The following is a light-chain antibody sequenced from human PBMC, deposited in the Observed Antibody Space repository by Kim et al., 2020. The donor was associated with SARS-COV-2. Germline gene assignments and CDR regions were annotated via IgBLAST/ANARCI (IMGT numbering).Light chain of an antibody. CDR2: DVT. CDR3: SSYTSSTTLV. V-gene: IGLV2-14*04. Sequence: GHSITISCTGTSSDVGAYNYVSWYQQHPGKAPKLMIYDVTKRPSGVSDRFSGSKSGNTASLTISGLQAEDEADYYCSSYTSSTTLVFGGGTQLTVL. CDR1: SSDVGAYNY. J-gene: IGLJ3*02.